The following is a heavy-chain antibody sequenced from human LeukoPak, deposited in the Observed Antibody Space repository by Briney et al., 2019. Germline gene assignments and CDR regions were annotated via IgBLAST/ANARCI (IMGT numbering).Heavy chain of an antibody. Sequence: ASVTVSFKASGYTFTSYAMHWVRQPPGQRLEWMGWINAGNGNTKYSQKFQGRVTITRDTSASTAYMELSSLRSEDTAVYCCAGAGGDYYYYYGMDVWGKGTPVTVSS. V-gene: IGHV1-3*01. D-gene: IGHD3-10*01. CDR1: GYTFTSYA. CDR3: AGAGGDYYYYYGMDV. CDR2: INAGNGNT. J-gene: IGHJ6*04.